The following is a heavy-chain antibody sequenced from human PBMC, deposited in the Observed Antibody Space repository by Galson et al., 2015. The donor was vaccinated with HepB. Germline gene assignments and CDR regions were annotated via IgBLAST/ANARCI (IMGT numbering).Heavy chain of an antibody. V-gene: IGHV4-30-4*01. J-gene: IGHJ4*02. CDR1: GGSISSGDYY. Sequence: QVQLQESGPGLVKPSETLSLTCTVSGGSISSGDYYWSWIRQPPGKGLEWIGYIYYSGSTYYNPSLKSRVTISVDTSKNQFSLKLSSVTAADTAVYYCARESPLYYDFWSHLSYYFDYWGQGTLVTVSS. CDR2: IYYSGST. CDR3: ARESPLYYDFWSHLSYYFDY. D-gene: IGHD3-3*01.